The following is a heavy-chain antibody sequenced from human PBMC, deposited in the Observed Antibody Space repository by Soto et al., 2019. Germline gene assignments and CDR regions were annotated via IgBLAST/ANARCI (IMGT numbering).Heavy chain of an antibody. CDR1: GGTFSSYA. V-gene: IGHV1-69*13. Sequence: ASVKVSCKASGGTFSSYAISWVRQAPGQGLEWMGGIIPIFGTANYAQKFQGRVTITADESTSTAYMELSSLRAEDTARYYCAKWGKDWGYDYYGMNVWGQGTTVTVSS. D-gene: IGHD7-27*01. J-gene: IGHJ6*02. CDR3: AKWGKDWGYDYYGMNV. CDR2: IIPIFGTA.